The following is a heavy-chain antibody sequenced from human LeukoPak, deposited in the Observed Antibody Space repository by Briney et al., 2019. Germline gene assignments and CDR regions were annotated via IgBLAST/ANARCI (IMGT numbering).Heavy chain of an antibody. CDR3: AKNHVTVPNGDWFGP. V-gene: IGHV3-7*01. J-gene: IGHJ5*02. Sequence: PSETLSLTCTVSGGSISSSSYYWGWIRQPPGEGLEWVANIKWDGIETYYVDSVKGRFAISRNNAKNSLYLQMNNLRDEDTAVYYCAKNHVTVPNGDWFGPWGQGTLVTVSS. D-gene: IGHD4-11*01. CDR2: IKWDGIET. CDR1: GGSISSSSYY.